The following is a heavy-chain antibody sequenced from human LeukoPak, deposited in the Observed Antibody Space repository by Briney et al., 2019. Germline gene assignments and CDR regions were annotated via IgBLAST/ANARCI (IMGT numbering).Heavy chain of an antibody. CDR1: GYTLTELS. Sequence: ASVKVSCKVSGYTLTELSMHWVRQAPGKGRDWMGGCDHEDGETIYAQKFQGRVNMTEDTSTDTAYMELSSLRSEDTAVYYCATVPVMLYGSEGYAFDIRGQGTMVTVSS. J-gene: IGHJ3*02. CDR2: CDHEDGET. CDR3: ATVPVMLYGSEGYAFDI. V-gene: IGHV1-24*01. D-gene: IGHD3-10*01.